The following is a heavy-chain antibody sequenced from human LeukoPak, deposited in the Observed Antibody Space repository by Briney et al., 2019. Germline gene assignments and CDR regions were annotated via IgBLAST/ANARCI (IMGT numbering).Heavy chain of an antibody. V-gene: IGHV3-53*01. D-gene: IGHD2-15*01. CDR3: ARNYRVVQDYYGMDV. CDR2: IYSGGST. CDR1: GFTVSSNY. J-gene: IGHJ6*02. Sequence: GGSLRLSCAASGFTVSSNYMSWVRQAPGKGLEWVSVIYSGGSTYYADSAKGRFTISRDNSKNTLYLQMNSLRAEDTAVYYCARNYRVVQDYYGMDVWGQGTTVTVSS.